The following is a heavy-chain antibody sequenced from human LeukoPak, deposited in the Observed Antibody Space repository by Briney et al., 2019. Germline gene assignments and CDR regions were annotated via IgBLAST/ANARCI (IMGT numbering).Heavy chain of an antibody. CDR3: ARGGRPLFDY. Sequence: GASVNVSCKASGYIFTKDAIHWLRQAPGQRSEWLGWINTANGNPRYSQTFQGRVSITRDTSASTVYMELTGLRSEDTAVYYCARGGRPLFDYWGQGTPVTVSA. J-gene: IGHJ4*02. CDR2: INTANGNP. D-gene: IGHD3-16*01. CDR1: GYIFTKDA. V-gene: IGHV1-3*04.